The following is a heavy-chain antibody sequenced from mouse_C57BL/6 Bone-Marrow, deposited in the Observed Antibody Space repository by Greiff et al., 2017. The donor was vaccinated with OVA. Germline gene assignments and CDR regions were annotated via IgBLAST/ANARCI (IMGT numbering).Heavy chain of an antibody. CDR3: TRVLDSMDS. Sequence: VHLVESGAGLVKPGGSLKLSCAASGFTFSSYAMPWVRQTPEKRLEWVAYISSGGVYIYYADTMKGRITISRDNARNTLYLQMSSLKSEDTALYCATRVLDSMDSWGPGTSVTVSS. D-gene: IGHD1-1*01. V-gene: IGHV5-9-1*02. CDR2: ISSGGVYI. CDR1: GFTFSSYA. J-gene: IGHJ4*01.